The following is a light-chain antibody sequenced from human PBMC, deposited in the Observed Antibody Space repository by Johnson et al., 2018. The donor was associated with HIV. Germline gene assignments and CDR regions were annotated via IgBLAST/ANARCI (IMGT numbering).Light chain of an antibody. Sequence: QSVLTQPPSVSAAPGQKVTISCSGSSSNIGNNYVSWYQQLTGTAPKLLIYDNNKRPSGIPDRFSGSKSGTSDTLGITGLQTGDEADYYCGTWDSSLSAYVFGTGTRVTVL. V-gene: IGLV1-51*01. CDR1: SSNIGNNY. CDR2: DNN. CDR3: GTWDSSLSAYV. J-gene: IGLJ1*01.